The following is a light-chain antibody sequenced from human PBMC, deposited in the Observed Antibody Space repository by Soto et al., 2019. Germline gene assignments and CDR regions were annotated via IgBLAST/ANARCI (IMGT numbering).Light chain of an antibody. J-gene: IGLJ1*01. CDR1: SSDVGGYNY. V-gene: IGLV2-11*01. Sequence: QSALPQPRSVSGSPGQSVTISCTGTSSDVGGYNYVSWYQQHTGKAPKLMIYDVSKRPSGVPDRFSGSKSGNTASLTISWLQAEDEADYYCCSYAGSYTFYVFGTGTKVTVL. CDR2: DVS. CDR3: CSYAGSYTFYV.